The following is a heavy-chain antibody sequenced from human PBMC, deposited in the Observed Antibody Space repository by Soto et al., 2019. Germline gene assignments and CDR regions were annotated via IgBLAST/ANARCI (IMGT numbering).Heavy chain of an antibody. CDR1: GGTFSSYA. V-gene: IGHV1-69*01. Sequence: QVQLVQSGAEVKKPGSSVKVSCKASGGTFSSYAISWVRQAPGQGLEWMGGIIPIFGTANYAKKFQGRVTITADDSTSKAYMELSSLRSEDTAVYYCAREDTSGIAAAGTAPYYFDYWGQGTLVTVSS. CDR3: AREDTSGIAAAGTAPYYFDY. CDR2: IIPIFGTA. D-gene: IGHD6-13*01. J-gene: IGHJ4*02.